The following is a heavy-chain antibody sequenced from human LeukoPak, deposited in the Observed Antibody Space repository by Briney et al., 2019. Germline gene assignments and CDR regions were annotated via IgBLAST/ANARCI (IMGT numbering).Heavy chain of an antibody. Sequence: PSETLSLTCAVYGGSFSGYYWSWIRQPPGKGLEWIGEINHSGSTNYNPSLKRRVTMSVDTSNNQFSLKMHSVAAADTAVYFCARLSKGRFFDYIFDYWGQGTLVTVSS. CDR3: ARLSKGRFFDYIFDY. D-gene: IGHD3-9*01. J-gene: IGHJ4*02. CDR1: GGSFSGYY. CDR2: INHSGST. V-gene: IGHV4-34*01.